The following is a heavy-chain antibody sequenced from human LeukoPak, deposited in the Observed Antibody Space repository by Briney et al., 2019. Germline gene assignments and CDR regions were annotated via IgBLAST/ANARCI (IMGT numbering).Heavy chain of an antibody. CDR3: AKDFTFGGVIRPPGGPY. J-gene: IGHJ4*02. CDR2: ISTSSLYI. CDR1: GFTFSSYS. D-gene: IGHD3-16*01. V-gene: IGHV3-21*01. Sequence: GGSLRLSCAASGFTFSSYSMNWVRQAPGKGLEWVSSISTSSLYIYYADSVRGRFTISRDNAKNSLYLQMNSLRAEDTAVYYCAKDFTFGGVIRPPGGPYWGQGTLVTVSS.